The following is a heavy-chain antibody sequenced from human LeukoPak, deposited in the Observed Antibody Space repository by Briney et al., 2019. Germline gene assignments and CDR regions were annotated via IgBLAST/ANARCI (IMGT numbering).Heavy chain of an antibody. Sequence: ASVKVSCKTSGYPFSTWEISWVRQAAGQGLEWLGWVHPDSGNTDYAQKFRGRVTMSRDTSTSTAYTELSGPRLDDTAVYFCARGPRNDPWGQGTLVTVSS. D-gene: IGHD1-14*01. J-gene: IGHJ5*02. CDR3: ARGPRNDP. CDR2: VHPDSGNT. V-gene: IGHV1-8*01. CDR1: GYPFSTWE.